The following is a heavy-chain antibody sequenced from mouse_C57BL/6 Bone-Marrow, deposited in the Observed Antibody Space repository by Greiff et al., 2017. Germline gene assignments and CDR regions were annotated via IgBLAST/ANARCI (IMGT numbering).Heavy chain of an antibody. D-gene: IGHD2-3*01. CDR2: IYPGSGNT. CDR1: GYSFTSYY. CDR3: ARSDGYPYYYAMDY. J-gene: IGHJ4*01. V-gene: IGHV1-66*01. Sequence: VMLVESGPELVKPGASVKISCKASGYSFTSYYIHWVKQRPGPGLEWIGWIYPGSGNTKYNEKFQGKATLTADTSSSTAYMQLSSLTSEDSAVYYCARSDGYPYYYAMDYWGQGTSVTVSS.